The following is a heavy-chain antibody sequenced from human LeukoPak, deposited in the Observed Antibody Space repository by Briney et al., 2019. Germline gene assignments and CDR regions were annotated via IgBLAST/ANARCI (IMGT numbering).Heavy chain of an antibody. V-gene: IGHV3-11*01. CDR3: ARDEVRGDGYNYDS. D-gene: IGHD5-24*01. CDR2: ISSSGSNI. Sequence: GGSLRLSCAGSGFTFSDYIMNWIRQAPGKGPEWVSYISSSGSNIYYADSMKGRFTISRDNAKNSLYLQMNSLRAEDTAVYYCARDEVRGDGYNYDSWGQGTLVTVSS. CDR1: GFTFSDYI. J-gene: IGHJ5*01.